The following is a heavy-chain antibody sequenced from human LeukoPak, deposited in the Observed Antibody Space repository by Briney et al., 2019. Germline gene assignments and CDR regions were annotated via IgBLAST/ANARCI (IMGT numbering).Heavy chain of an antibody. J-gene: IGHJ4*02. Sequence: ETLSLTCAVSGGSISSGGYSWSWVRQAPGKGLEWVSTISSGGGFTYYSDSVKGRFTISRDSSKNTLCLQMNSLRAEDTAVYYCAKDLRIRAGVPDYWGQGTLVTVSS. D-gene: IGHD2-8*01. CDR1: GGSISSGGYS. CDR2: ISSGGGFT. CDR3: AKDLRIRAGVPDY. V-gene: IGHV3-23*01.